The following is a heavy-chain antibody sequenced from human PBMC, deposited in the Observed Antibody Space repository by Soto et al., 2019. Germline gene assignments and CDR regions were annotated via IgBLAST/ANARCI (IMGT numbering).Heavy chain of an antibody. CDR2: IRGSGGSS. V-gene: IGHV3-23*01. J-gene: IGHJ4*02. D-gene: IGHD6-13*01. CDR3: AKDRGSSWYESVDY. Sequence: HPGGSLRLSCAASGFTFSSYAMSWVRQAPGKGLEWVSAIRGSGGSSYYADSVKGRFTISRDNSQNTLYLQMNSLRAEDTAVYYCAKDRGSSWYESVDYWGQGTLVTVSS. CDR1: GFTFSSYA.